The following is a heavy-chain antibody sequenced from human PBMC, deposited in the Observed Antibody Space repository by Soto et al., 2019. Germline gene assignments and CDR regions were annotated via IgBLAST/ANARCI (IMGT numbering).Heavy chain of an antibody. CDR1: GGSISSGGYY. J-gene: IGHJ4*02. CDR2: IYYSGST. V-gene: IGHV4-31*03. CDR3: ARYIVATTYYFDY. D-gene: IGHD5-12*01. Sequence: SETLSLTCTVSGGSISSGGYYWSWIRQHPGKGLEWIGYIYYSGSTYYNPSLKSRITISVDTSKNQFSLKLSSVTAADTAVYYCARYIVATTYYFDYWGQGTLVTVSS.